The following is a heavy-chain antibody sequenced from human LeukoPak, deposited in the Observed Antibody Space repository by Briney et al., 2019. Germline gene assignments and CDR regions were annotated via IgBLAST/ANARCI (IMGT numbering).Heavy chain of an antibody. J-gene: IGHJ4*01. CDR3: ARDYGGSSPFDY. V-gene: IGHV3-48*03. CDR2: ISSSDSTI. D-gene: IGHD4-23*01. CDR1: GFTFSSYE. Sequence: PGGSLRLSCAASGFTFSSYEMHWVRQAPGKGLEWVSYISSSDSTIYYADSVKGRFTISRDNAKNSLYLQTNSLRAEDTAVYYCARDYGGSSPFDYWGQEPWSPSPQ.